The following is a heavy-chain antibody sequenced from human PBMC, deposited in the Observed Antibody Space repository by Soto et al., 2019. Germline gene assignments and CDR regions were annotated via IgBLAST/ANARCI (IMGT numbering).Heavy chain of an antibody. Sequence: SVKVSCKASGCTFSSYAISWVRQAPGQGLEWMGGIIPIFGTANYAQKFQGRVTITADESTSTAYMELSSLRSEDTAVYYCARRAVVSINHDAFDIWGQGTMVTVSS. D-gene: IGHD2-15*01. CDR2: IIPIFGTA. V-gene: IGHV1-69*13. CDR1: GCTFSSYA. J-gene: IGHJ3*02. CDR3: ARRAVVSINHDAFDI.